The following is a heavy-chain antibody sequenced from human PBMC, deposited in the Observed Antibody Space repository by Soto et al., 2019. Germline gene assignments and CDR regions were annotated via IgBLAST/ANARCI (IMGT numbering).Heavy chain of an antibody. J-gene: IGHJ6*02. CDR2: INPNSGGT. CDR3: ARDLAPITARRNDYGDSYAYYYYYYGMDV. Sequence: QVQLVQSGAEVKKPGASVKVSCKASGYTFTGYYMHWVRQAPGQGLEWMGWINPNSGGTNYAQKFQGWVTMTRDTSISTAYMELSRLGSDDTAVYYCARDLAPITARRNDYGDSYAYYYYYYGMDVWGQGTTVTVSS. D-gene: IGHD4-17*01. V-gene: IGHV1-2*04. CDR1: GYTFTGYY.